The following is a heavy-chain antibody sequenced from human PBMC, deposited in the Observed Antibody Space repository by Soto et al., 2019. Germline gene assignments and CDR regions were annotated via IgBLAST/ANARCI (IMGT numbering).Heavy chain of an antibody. J-gene: IGHJ4*02. CDR3: ARDLRFVDLHYYFDS. CDR2: ISSTGTTI. Sequence: QERLVESGGGLVKPGGSLRLSCETSGFTFGDYYMSWIRQAPGRGLEWVSLISSTGTTIQYADSVKGRFTISRDNVRSPLFLMMNNLKSEDTAVYYCARDLRFVDLHYYFDSWGQGTLVTVSS. V-gene: IGHV3-11*01. CDR1: GFTFGDYY. D-gene: IGHD3-10*01.